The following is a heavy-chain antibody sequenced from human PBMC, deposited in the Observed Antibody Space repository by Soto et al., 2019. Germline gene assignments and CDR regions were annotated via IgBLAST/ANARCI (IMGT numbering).Heavy chain of an antibody. D-gene: IGHD2-21*01. CDR3: ARGGDGYNFGAVC. V-gene: IGHV1-69*01. J-gene: IGHJ4*02. CDR2: IIPKLGSA. CDR1: GGGNLRDYR. Sequence: QVQLVQSGAEVKEPGSSVKVSCKASGGGNLRDYRTTWVRRAPGQGLEWMGGIIPKLGSANYAQNFQGRVTIIADESTNTVYMELRSQRSDETAVYYYARGGDGYNFGAVCWGQGTPVTVSS.